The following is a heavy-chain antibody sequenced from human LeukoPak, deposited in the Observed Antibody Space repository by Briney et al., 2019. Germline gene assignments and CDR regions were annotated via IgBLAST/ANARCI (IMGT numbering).Heavy chain of an antibody. D-gene: IGHD6-13*01. J-gene: IGHJ3*02. CDR2: IKQDGSEK. V-gene: IGHV3-7*01. CDR3: ARDSSSWLLNAFDI. Sequence: PGGSLRLSCAASGFTFSRYWMTWVRQAPGKGLEWVANIKQDGSEKYYVDSVEGRFTISRDNAKNSLYLQMNSLRAEDTAVYYCARDSSSWLLNAFDIWGQGTMVTVSS. CDR1: GFTFSRYW.